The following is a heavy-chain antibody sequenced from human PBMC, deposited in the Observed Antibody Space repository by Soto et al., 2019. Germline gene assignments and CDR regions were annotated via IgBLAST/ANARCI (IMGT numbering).Heavy chain of an antibody. CDR1: GGSISSSSYY. CDR3: ARQFRYSYGWSVYFDH. V-gene: IGHV4-39*01. Sequence: QLQLQESGPGLVKTSEPLSLICTVSGGSISSSSYYWGWIRQPPGKGLEWIGSIYYSGSTYYNPSPKSRVTISVDKSKNQFSLKLSSVTAADTAVYYCARQFRYSYGWSVYFDHWGQGTLVTVSS. D-gene: IGHD5-18*01. CDR2: IYYSGST. J-gene: IGHJ4*02.